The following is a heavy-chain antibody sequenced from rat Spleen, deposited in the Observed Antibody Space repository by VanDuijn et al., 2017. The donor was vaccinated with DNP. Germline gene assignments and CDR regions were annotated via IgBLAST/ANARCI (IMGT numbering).Heavy chain of an antibody. Sequence: EVQLVESGGGLVQPGRSLKLSCAASGFTFSDYNMAWVRQAPTKGLEWVATISTSGSRTYYLDSVKGRFTISRDNAENTAYLQMNSLRFDDTATYYCAKDPEYYGFQGYFDYRGQGVMVTVSS. CDR3: AKDPEYYGFQGYFDY. J-gene: IGHJ2*01. V-gene: IGHV5S10*01. CDR1: GFTFSDYN. D-gene: IGHD1-6*01. CDR2: ISTSGSRT.